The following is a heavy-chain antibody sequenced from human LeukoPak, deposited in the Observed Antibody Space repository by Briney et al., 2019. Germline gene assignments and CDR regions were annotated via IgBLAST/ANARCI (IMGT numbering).Heavy chain of an antibody. D-gene: IGHD2-2*01. Sequence: GGSLRLSCAASEFIVSINYMTWVRQAPGKGLEWVSLIYSRGDTKYADSVKGRFTISRDNSKNTLYLQMSSLRTEDTAVYYCVSKRYQLFDYWGQGTLVTVSS. CDR1: EFIVSINY. CDR3: VSKRYQLFDY. J-gene: IGHJ4*02. CDR2: IYSRGDT. V-gene: IGHV3-53*01.